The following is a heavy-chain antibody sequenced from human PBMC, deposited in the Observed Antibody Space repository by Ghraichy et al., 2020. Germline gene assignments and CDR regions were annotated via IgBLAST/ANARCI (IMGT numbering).Heavy chain of an antibody. CDR1: GFTFSSYS. Sequence: GGSLRLSCAASGFTFSSYSMNWVRQAPGKGLEWVSSISSSSSYIYYADSVKGRFTISRDNANNSLYLQMNSLRAEDTAVYYCARDFEVTTLGGGYWGQGTLVTVSS. CDR3: ARDFEVTTLGGGY. V-gene: IGHV3-21*01. CDR2: ISSSSSYI. D-gene: IGHD4-11*01. J-gene: IGHJ4*02.